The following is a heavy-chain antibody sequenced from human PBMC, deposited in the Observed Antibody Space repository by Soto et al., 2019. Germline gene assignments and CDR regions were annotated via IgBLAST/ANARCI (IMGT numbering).Heavy chain of an antibody. CDR1: GDSINNYY. CDR3: AKYRRTEAEGFTLDY. Sequence: PSETLSLTCNVSGDSINNYYWSWIRQPPGKRLEWIGYIYSTGSTTYNPSLESRVTMSVDTSKNQFSLKLNSVNAADTAVYYCAKYRRTEAEGFTLDYWGRGTLVTVSS. CDR2: IYSTGST. J-gene: IGHJ4*02. V-gene: IGHV4-59*01. D-gene: IGHD6-13*01.